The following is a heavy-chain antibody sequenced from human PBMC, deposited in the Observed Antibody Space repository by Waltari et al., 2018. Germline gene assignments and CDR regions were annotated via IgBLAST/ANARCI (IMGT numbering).Heavy chain of an antibody. Sequence: EVQLVESGGGLIQPGGSLRLSCAAPGFTVSSNYMSWVRQAPGKGLEWVSVIYSGGSTYYADSVKGRFTISRDNSKNTLYLQMNSLRAEDTAVYYCARGRLEVQGAPHAYWGQGTLVTVSS. J-gene: IGHJ4*02. V-gene: IGHV3-53*01. CDR2: IYSGGST. CDR1: GFTVSSNY. CDR3: ARGRLEVQGAPHAY. D-gene: IGHD3-10*01.